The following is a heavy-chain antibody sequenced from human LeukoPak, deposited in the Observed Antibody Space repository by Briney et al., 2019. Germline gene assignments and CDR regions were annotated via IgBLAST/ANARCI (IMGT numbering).Heavy chain of an antibody. D-gene: IGHD1-1*01. CDR2: ISHSGNT. J-gene: IGHJ4*02. V-gene: IGHV4-4*02. Sequence: SGTLSLTCAVSGGSISSNNWWSWVRQPPGKGLEWIGEISHSGNTNYNPSLESRVTISVDKSKNQFSLKMSSVTAADTAVYYCARQGTWFFDYWGQGNLVTVSS. CDR1: GGSISSNNW. CDR3: ARQGTWFFDY.